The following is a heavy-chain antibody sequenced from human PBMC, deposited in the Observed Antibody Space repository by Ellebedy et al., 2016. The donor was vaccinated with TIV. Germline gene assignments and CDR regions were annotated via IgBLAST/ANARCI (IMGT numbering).Heavy chain of an antibody. Sequence: AASVKVSCKASVYTFISYHMHWVRQAPGQGLEWMGIINPSGGSTSYAQKLQGRVTMTRDTSTSTVYMELSSLRSEDTAVYYCARTLYYGVMDVWGQGTTVTVSS. CDR2: INPSGGST. J-gene: IGHJ6*02. D-gene: IGHD3-3*01. CDR3: ARTLYYGVMDV. V-gene: IGHV1-46*04. CDR1: VYTFISYH.